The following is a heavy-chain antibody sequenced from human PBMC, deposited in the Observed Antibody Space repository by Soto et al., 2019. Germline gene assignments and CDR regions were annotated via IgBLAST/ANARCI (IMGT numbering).Heavy chain of an antibody. J-gene: IGHJ6*02. CDR2: VSGYNRNT. D-gene: IGHD3-3*01. CDR3: ARGGDIDFWSGYSREYSYYGMDV. V-gene: IGHV1-18*01. CDR1: GYSFPSYG. Sequence: ASVKVSCKAFGYSFPSYGITWVRQAPGQRLEWMGWVSGYNRNTNYAQKLQDRVTMTTDTSTSTAYMELRSLRSDDTAVYYCARGGDIDFWSGYSREYSYYGMDVWGQGTTVTVSS.